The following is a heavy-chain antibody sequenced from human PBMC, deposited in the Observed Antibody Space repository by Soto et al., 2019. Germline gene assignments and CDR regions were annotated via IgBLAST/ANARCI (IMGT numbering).Heavy chain of an antibody. CDR3: ARPRLGATILSGFDS. D-gene: IGHD5-12*01. J-gene: IGHJ4*02. CDR1: GGSISGSTYY. Sequence: ASETLSLTCTVSGGSISGSTYYWAWIRQPPGKGPEWIGSIYYSGSAYDNPALKSRVTISVDTSKNQFSLKLTSVTAADTAVYFCARPRLGATILSGFDSWGKAIVVTVS. CDR2: IYYSGSA. V-gene: IGHV4-39*01.